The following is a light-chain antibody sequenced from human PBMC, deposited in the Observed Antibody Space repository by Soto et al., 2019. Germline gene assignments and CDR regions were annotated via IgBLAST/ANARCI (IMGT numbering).Light chain of an antibody. V-gene: IGKV3D-20*02. CDR1: QTVGRSY. CDR2: GTS. J-gene: IGKJ4*01. Sequence: EIVLTQSPGIMYLSPGERATLSCRASQTVGRSYLAWYQQKPGQAPRLLIFGTSTRATGIPDRFSGGGSGTDFTLTISRLDPEDYAVYYCQQRSNWPPLTFGGGTKVEIK. CDR3: QQRSNWPPLT.